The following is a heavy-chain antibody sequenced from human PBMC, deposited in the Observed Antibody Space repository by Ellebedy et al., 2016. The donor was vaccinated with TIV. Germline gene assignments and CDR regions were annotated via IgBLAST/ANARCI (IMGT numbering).Heavy chain of an antibody. D-gene: IGHD5-18*01. CDR3: ARDTANILGFDY. J-gene: IGHJ4*02. Sequence: GESLKISXAASGFTFSNYHMHWVRQAPGKGLEWVALIWNDGSRTYYTDSVKGRFTISRDNSQSTVSLHMNTLREEDSALYYCARDTANILGFDYWGQGTLVTVSS. CDR1: GFTFSNYH. V-gene: IGHV3-33*01. CDR2: IWNDGSRT.